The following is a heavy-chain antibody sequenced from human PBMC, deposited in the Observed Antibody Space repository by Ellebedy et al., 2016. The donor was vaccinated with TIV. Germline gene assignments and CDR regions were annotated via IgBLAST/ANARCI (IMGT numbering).Heavy chain of an antibody. CDR3: ARLLNWTYYFDY. CDR2: VHFSGST. D-gene: IGHD1-1*01. V-gene: IGHV4-59*01. Sequence: SETLSLTCTVSGGSISGYYWSWIRQPPGKGLEWIGYVHFSGSTIYNPSLKSRVTISVDTSKNQFSLKLSSVTAADTAVYYCARLLNWTYYFDYWGQGALVTVSS. J-gene: IGHJ4*02. CDR1: GGSISGYY.